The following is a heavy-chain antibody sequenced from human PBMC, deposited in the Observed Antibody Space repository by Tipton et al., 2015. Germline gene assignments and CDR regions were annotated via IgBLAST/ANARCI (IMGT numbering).Heavy chain of an antibody. Sequence: TLSLTCTVSGASISSGDYYWSWIRQPPGKGLEWIGHISYNGSTCCNPSLKSRLTTSIDTSKNQFSLNLTSVTAADTAMYYCARGGGDDYIWGSSRFDSWGQGILVTVSS. V-gene: IGHV4-30-4*01. CDR2: ISYNGST. CDR3: ARGGGDDYIWGSSRFDS. D-gene: IGHD3-16*02. CDR1: GASISSGDYY. J-gene: IGHJ5*01.